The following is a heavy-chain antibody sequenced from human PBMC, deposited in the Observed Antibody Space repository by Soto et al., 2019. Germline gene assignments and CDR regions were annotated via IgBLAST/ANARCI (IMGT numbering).Heavy chain of an antibody. J-gene: IGHJ6*02. V-gene: IGHV3-13*01. CDR1: GFTFSSYD. CDR3: ARALKHYGMDV. Sequence: EVQLVESGGGLVQPGGSLRLSCAASGFTFSSYDMHWVRQATGKGLVWVSAIGTAGDTYYPGSVKGRFTISRENAKNSLYLQMNSLRAEDTAVYYCARALKHYGMDVWGQGTTVTVSS. CDR2: IGTAGDT.